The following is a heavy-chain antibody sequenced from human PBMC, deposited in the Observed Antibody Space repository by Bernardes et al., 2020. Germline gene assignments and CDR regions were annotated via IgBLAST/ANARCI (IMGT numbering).Heavy chain of an antibody. CDR1: GFIFSDYW. V-gene: IGHV3-74*01. J-gene: IGHJ4*02. CDR2: INSDGSSK. Sequence: GGSLRLSCAASGFIFSDYWMHWVRQAPGKGLVWVSRINSDGSSKSYADSVKGRFTISRDNAKNMLNLQMNSLRVDDTAVYYCARLGVGGWGQGTLVTVS. D-gene: IGHD1-26*01. CDR3: ARLGVGG.